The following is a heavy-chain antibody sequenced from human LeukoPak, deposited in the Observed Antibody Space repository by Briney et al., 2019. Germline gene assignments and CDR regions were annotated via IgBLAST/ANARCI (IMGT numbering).Heavy chain of an antibody. CDR1: GYTFTGYY. CDR3: ARDLPMDYYDSSGYYLYEMGTPAQFDY. V-gene: IGHV1-2*02. CDR2: INPNSGGT. Sequence: EASVKVSCKASGYTFTGYYMHWVRQAPGQGLEWMGWINPNSGGTNYAQKFQGRVTMTRDTSISTAYMELSRLRSDDTAVYYCARDLPMDYYDSSGYYLYEMGTPAQFDYWGQGTLVTVSS. D-gene: IGHD3-22*01. J-gene: IGHJ4*02.